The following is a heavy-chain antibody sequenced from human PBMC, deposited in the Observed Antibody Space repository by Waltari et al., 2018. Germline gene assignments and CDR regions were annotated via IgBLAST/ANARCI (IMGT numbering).Heavy chain of an antibody. CDR2: IYYSGST. D-gene: IGHD6-19*01. Sequence: QRQLQESGPGLVKPSETLSLTCTVSGGSISSSSYYWGWIRQPPGKGLEWMGSIYYSGSTSYNPSLKRRVTISVDTSKNQFSLKLSSVTASDTAVYYCARVGLAVAGQPFDYWGQGTLVTVSS. J-gene: IGHJ4*02. CDR1: GGSISSSSYY. CDR3: ARVGLAVAGQPFDY. V-gene: IGHV4-39*01.